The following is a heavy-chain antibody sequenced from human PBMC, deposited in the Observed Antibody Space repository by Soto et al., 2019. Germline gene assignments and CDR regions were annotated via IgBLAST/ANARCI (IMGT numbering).Heavy chain of an antibody. J-gene: IGHJ6*02. CDR2: ISSSSSYI. CDR3: AREPPLTGYFRYYGMDV. CDR1: GFTFSSYS. V-gene: IGHV3-21*01. Sequence: PGGSLRLSCAASGFTFSSYSMNWVRQAPGKGLEWASSISSSSSYIYYADSVKGRFTISRDNAKNSLYLQMNSLRAEDTAVYYCAREPPLTGYFRYYGMDVWGQGTTVTVSS. D-gene: IGHD3-9*01.